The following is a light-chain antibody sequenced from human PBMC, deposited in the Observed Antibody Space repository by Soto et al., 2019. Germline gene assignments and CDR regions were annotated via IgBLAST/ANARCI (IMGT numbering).Light chain of an antibody. CDR2: SAN. V-gene: IGKV1-17*03. CDR3: QQSYSTPRT. CDR1: QDISNF. J-gene: IGKJ1*01. Sequence: DIQMTQSPSDMSASVGDRVTITCRASQDISNFLVWFQQRPGKVPKRLMYSANRLESGVPSRFSGSGSGTEFTLTISSLQPEDFATYYCQQSYSTPRTFGQGTKVEIK.